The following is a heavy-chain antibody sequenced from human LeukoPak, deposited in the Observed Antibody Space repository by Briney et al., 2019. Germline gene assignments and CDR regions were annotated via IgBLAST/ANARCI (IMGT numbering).Heavy chain of an antibody. J-gene: IGHJ4*02. Sequence: GSLRLSCAVTGFTVTNNYMTWVRQAPGKGLEWVSVIYSGGNTYYADSVKGRFTISRDSSQATLYLQMNSLRAEDTAVYYCARGMPGVPGGGFFDSWGQGTLVTVSS. CDR1: GFTVTNNY. D-gene: IGHD3-16*01. V-gene: IGHV3-66*01. CDR2: IYSGGNT. CDR3: ARGMPGVPGGGFFDS.